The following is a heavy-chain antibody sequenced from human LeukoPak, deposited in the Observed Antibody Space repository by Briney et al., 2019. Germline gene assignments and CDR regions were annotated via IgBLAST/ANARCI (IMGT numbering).Heavy chain of an antibody. J-gene: IGHJ2*01. CDR1: GASIRSSY. Sequence: SETLFLNCTVPGASIRSSYWSWIRQPPGKGLEWIGYISYTGSTNYNPSLKSLVSLLVDTSKNQFSLELSSVTAADTAVYYCATYRTSFIYWYFDLWGRGTLVTVSS. D-gene: IGHD2-2*01. CDR2: ISYTGST. V-gene: IGHV4-59*01. CDR3: ATYRTSFIYWYFDL.